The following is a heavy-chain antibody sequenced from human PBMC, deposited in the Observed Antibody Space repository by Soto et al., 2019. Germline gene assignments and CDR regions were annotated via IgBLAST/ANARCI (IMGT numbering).Heavy chain of an antibody. CDR3: ASDRPAGEVIAPPDTMVV. CDR1: GYTFTTYY. Sequence: GASVKVSCKASGYTFTTYYIHWVRQAPGRGLEWMGWINPSSGGTNYAQRFQGWVTMTRDTSISTAYRELNRLKSDDTPVDYCASDRPAGEVIAPPDTMVVWGQGTTVTVSS. J-gene: IGHJ6*02. V-gene: IGHV1-2*04. CDR2: INPSSGGT. D-gene: IGHD2-21*01.